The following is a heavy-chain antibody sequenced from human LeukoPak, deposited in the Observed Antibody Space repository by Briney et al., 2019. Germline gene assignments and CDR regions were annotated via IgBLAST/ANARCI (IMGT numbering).Heavy chain of an antibody. CDR3: ARVWEIHNPGYFDY. D-gene: IGHD1-26*01. V-gene: IGHV3-23*01. CDR1: GFTFSNYA. Sequence: PGGSLRLSCAPSGFTFSNYAMTWVRQAPGTGLEWVSGISGSGYTTYYADSVKGRFTISRDNSNNTLYLQMNSLSPEDTALYYCARVWEIHNPGYFDYWGQGTLVTVSS. CDR2: ISGSGYTT. J-gene: IGHJ4*02.